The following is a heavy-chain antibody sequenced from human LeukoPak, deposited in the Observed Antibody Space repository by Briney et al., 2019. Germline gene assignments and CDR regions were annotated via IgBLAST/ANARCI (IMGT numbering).Heavy chain of an antibody. V-gene: IGHV6-1*01. Sequence: SQTLSLTCAISGDSVSSTSAAWNWIRQSPSRGLEWLGRTYYRSKWYSDYAVSVRGRITVNPDTSTNQFSLQLNSVTPEDTAVYYCARGRSSDYWGRGTLVTVSS. D-gene: IGHD6-6*01. CDR1: GDSVSSTSAA. CDR2: TYYRSKWYS. J-gene: IGHJ4*02. CDR3: ARGRSSDY.